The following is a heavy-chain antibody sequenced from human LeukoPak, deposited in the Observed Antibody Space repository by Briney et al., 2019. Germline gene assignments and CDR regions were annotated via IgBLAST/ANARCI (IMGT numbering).Heavy chain of an antibody. CDR1: GFTFSSYS. CDR2: ISSSSGYI. D-gene: IGHD3-10*01. J-gene: IGHJ6*03. CDR3: ARVLTGSITMVRGVIITVTDYYMDV. Sequence: GGSLRLSCAASGFTFSSYSMNWVRQAPGKGLEWASSISSSSGYIYYADSVKGRFTISRDNAKNSLYLQMNSLRAEDTAVYYCARVLTGSITMVRGVIITVTDYYMDVWGKGTTVTVSS. V-gene: IGHV3-21*01.